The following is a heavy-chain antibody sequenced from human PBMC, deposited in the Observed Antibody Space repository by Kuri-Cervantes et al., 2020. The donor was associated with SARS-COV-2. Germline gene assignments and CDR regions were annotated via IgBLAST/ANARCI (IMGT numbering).Heavy chain of an antibody. V-gene: IGHV3-23*01. Sequence: GESLKISCAASGFAFSSYAMSWVRQAPGKGLEWVSAISGSRDGDSTYYADSVRGRFTISRDNSKNTLYLQMNSLRAEDTAVYYCARDNKSSLYDYYFDYWGQGTLVTVSS. CDR3: ARDNKSSLYDYYFDY. D-gene: IGHD3-16*02. J-gene: IGHJ4*02. CDR1: GFAFSSYA. CDR2: ISGSRDGDST.